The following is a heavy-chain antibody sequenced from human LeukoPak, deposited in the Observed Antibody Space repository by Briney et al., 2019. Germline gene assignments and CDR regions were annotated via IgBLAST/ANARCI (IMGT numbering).Heavy chain of an antibody. CDR2: IDYSGGST. V-gene: IGHV3-23*01. D-gene: IGHD3-10*01. Sequence: GGSLRPSCAASGFTFSNYAMSWVRQAPGKGLEWVSTIDYSGGSTYYADSVKGRFTISRDNSKNTLYMQTNSLRAEDTAIYYCAKVPYSDYGSGRPPLDVWGQGTTVAVS. CDR1: GFTFSNYA. CDR3: AKVPYSDYGSGRPPLDV. J-gene: IGHJ6*02.